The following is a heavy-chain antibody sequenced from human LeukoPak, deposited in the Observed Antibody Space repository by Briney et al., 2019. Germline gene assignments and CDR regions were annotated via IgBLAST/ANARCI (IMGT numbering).Heavy chain of an antibody. CDR3: VRYYYDSSGYQRYFDY. J-gene: IGHJ4*01. Sequence: VGSLRLSCSASGFTFSSYVMHWVRQAPGKGLEYVSAITSNGGTTYYADSVKGRFTISRDNSKNTLYLQMSSLRAEDTAVFYCVRYYYDSSGYQRYFDYWGHGTLVTVSS. V-gene: IGHV3-64D*09. D-gene: IGHD3-22*01. CDR2: ITSNGGTT. CDR1: GFTFSSYV.